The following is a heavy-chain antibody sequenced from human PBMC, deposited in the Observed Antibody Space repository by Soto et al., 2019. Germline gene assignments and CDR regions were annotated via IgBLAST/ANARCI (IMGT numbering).Heavy chain of an antibody. J-gene: IGHJ4*02. Sequence: PSETLSLTCTVSGGSISSYYWSWIRQPPGKGLEWIGYIYYSGSTNYNPSLKSRVTISVDTSKNQFSLKLSSVTAADTAVYYCARHDSSGWYGFDDWGQGTLDTVSS. CDR2: IYYSGST. CDR3: ARHDSSGWYGFDD. V-gene: IGHV4-59*08. CDR1: GGSISSYY. D-gene: IGHD6-19*01.